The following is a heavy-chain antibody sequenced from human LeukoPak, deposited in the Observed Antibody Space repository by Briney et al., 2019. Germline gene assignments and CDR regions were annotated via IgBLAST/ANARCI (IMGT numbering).Heavy chain of an antibody. Sequence: PGGSLRLSCAASGFTFSSYGMHWVRQAPGKGLEWVAVISYDGSNKYYADSVKGRFTISRDNSKNTRYLQMNSLRAEDTAVYYCAKGRQGYSSGWPPLYYFDYWGQGTLVTVSS. J-gene: IGHJ4*02. CDR2: ISYDGSNK. CDR3: AKGRQGYSSGWPPLYYFDY. V-gene: IGHV3-30*18. CDR1: GFTFSSYG. D-gene: IGHD6-19*01.